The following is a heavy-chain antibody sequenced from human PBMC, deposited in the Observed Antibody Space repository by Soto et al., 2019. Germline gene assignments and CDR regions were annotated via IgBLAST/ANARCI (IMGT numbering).Heavy chain of an antibody. CDR3: ARDTVDTAIGWDLGMDV. D-gene: IGHD5-18*01. CDR1: GGSISSGDYY. V-gene: IGHV4-30-4*01. CDR2: IYYSGST. Sequence: QVQLQESGPGLVKPSQTLSLTCTVSGGSISSGDYYWSWIRQPPGKGLEWIGYIYYSGSTYYNPSLKSRVTISVDTSKNQFSLKLSSVTAADTVVYYCARDTVDTAIGWDLGMDVWGQGTTVTVSS. J-gene: IGHJ6*02.